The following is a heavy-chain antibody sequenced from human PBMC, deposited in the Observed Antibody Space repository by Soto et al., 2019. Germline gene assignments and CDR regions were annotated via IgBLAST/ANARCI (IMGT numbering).Heavy chain of an antibody. Sequence: ASVKVSCKASGYTFTNYGITWVRQAPGQGLEWMGWISAYNGNTHYAQKFQGRVTMTRDTSTSTVYMELSSLRSEDTAVYYCARSPSLPRFIAAAGSLWFDPWGHGTLVTVSS. CDR2: ISAYNGNT. J-gene: IGHJ5*02. V-gene: IGHV1-18*01. CDR3: ARSPSLPRFIAAAGSLWFDP. D-gene: IGHD6-13*01. CDR1: GYTFTNYG.